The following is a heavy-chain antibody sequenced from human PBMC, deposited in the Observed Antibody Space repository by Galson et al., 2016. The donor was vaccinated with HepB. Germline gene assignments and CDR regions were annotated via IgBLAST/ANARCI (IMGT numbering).Heavy chain of an antibody. CDR1: GGSISSAGFY. Sequence: TLSLTCTVSGGSISSAGFYWTWIRQLPGRGLEWIGYIYYGGSTFYTPSLQSRVTMSVDTSKNQVSLRLKSVTAADTAVYYCARDNVMGAKNWFDPWGQGTLVTVSS. D-gene: IGHD3-16*01. J-gene: IGHJ5*02. V-gene: IGHV4-31*03. CDR3: ARDNVMGAKNWFDP. CDR2: IYYGGST.